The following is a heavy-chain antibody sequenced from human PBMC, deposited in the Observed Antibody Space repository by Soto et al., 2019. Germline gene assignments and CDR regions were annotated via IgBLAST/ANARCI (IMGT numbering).Heavy chain of an antibody. Sequence: SETLSLTCSVSNDSTNTYYWSWIRQSPGKGLEWMGYMHSKGATKYNPAFESRMTLSLDASRNQFSLKLTSVTPADTAVYYCARDRYSGYDWGALESWGQGAPVTVSS. CDR1: NDSTNTYY. D-gene: IGHD5-12*01. J-gene: IGHJ5*02. CDR3: ARDRYSGYDWGALES. CDR2: MHSKGAT. V-gene: IGHV4-59*01.